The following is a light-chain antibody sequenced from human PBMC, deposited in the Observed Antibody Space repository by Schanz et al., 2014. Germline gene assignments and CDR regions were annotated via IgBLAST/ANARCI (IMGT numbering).Light chain of an antibody. J-gene: IGKJ2*01. CDR1: QGISSW. CDR3: QQYNNWPPYT. Sequence: DIQMTQSPSSVSASVGDRVTLTCRASQGISSWLAWFQQRPGKAPKSLIYDASSLQSGVPSEFSGSGSGTDFTLTISGLQSEDFALYYCQQYNNWPPYTFGQGTKLEIK. V-gene: IGKV1D-16*01. CDR2: DAS.